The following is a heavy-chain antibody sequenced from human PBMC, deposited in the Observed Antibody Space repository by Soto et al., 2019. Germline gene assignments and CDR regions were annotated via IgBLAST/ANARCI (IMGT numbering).Heavy chain of an antibody. CDR2: ISSSGSTI. CDR3: AKGFYDYYGSGSYYDY. J-gene: IGHJ4*02. Sequence: PGGSLRLSCAASGFTFSSYEMNWVRQAPGKGLEWVSYISSSGSTIYYADSVKGRFTISRDNAKNSLYLQMNSLRAEDTAVYYCAKGFYDYYGSGSYYDYWGQGTLVTVSS. D-gene: IGHD3-10*01. V-gene: IGHV3-48*03. CDR1: GFTFSSYE.